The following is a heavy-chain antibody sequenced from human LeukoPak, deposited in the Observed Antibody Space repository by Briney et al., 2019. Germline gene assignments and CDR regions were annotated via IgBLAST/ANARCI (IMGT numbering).Heavy chain of an antibody. CDR3: ARVYERFYYYMDV. D-gene: IGHD3-16*01. CDR2: IKQDGSEK. CDR1: GFTFSNYW. Sequence: GGSLRLSCAASGFTFSNYWMSWVRQAPGKGLEWVANIKQDGSEKYYVDSVKGRFTISRDNAKNSLYLQMNSLRAEDTAVYYCARVYERFYYYMDVWGKGTTVTVSS. J-gene: IGHJ6*03. V-gene: IGHV3-7*01.